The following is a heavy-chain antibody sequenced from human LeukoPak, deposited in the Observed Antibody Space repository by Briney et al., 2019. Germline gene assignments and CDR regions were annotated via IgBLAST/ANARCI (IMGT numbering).Heavy chain of an antibody. CDR2: IHYSGGS. V-gene: IGHV4-39*01. CDR3: AKHESLIAFDI. J-gene: IGHJ3*02. CDR1: GGSISSSSLY. Sequence: PSETLSLSCTVSGGSISSSSLYWGWIRPPPGKGLEWIASIHYSGGSNYNPSLKSRVTISVDTSKNQVSLKVRSVTAADTAVYYCAKHESLIAFDIWGQGTMVTVSS.